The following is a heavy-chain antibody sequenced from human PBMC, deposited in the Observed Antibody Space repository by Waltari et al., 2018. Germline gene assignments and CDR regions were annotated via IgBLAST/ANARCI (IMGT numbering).Heavy chain of an antibody. CDR2: INVGKNNT. Sequence: QVLLVQSGAEVKKPGASVKVSCKASGYTFSSYAVHWVRQAPGQRLEWMGWINVGKNNTKYSQKFQDRVTIIRDTSASTAFLELTSLTSEDTAVYYCARSIAVSGARFDFWGQGTLVTVSS. CDR1: GYTFSSYA. CDR3: ARSIAVSGARFDF. D-gene: IGHD6-19*01. V-gene: IGHV1-3*01. J-gene: IGHJ4*02.